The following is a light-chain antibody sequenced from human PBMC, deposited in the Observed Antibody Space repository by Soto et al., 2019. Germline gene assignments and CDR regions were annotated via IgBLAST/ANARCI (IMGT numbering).Light chain of an antibody. V-gene: IGKV1-39*01. Sequence: DIQMTQAPSTLSGSVGDRGSVTFRASQGISSYLKWYQQKPGKAPGLLIYAASTLQSGVPSRFSASGSGTDFTLTISSLQPEDFATYYCQQDLRPPLTFGPGTKVDIK. CDR3: QQDLRPPLT. CDR2: AAS. CDR1: QGISSY. J-gene: IGKJ3*01.